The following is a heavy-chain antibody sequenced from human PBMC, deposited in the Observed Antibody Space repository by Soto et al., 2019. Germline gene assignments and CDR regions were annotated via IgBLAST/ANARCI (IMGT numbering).Heavy chain of an antibody. J-gene: IGHJ4*02. CDR3: AKGPTYYYDSSGYYFDY. CDR2: ISYDGSNK. D-gene: IGHD3-22*01. V-gene: IGHV3-30*18. Sequence: LRLSCAASGFTFSSYGMHWVRQAPGKGLEWVAVISYDGSNKYYADSVKGRFTISRDNSKNTLYLQMNSLRAEDTAVYYCAKGPTYYYDSSGYYFDYWGQGTLVTVSS. CDR1: GFTFSSYG.